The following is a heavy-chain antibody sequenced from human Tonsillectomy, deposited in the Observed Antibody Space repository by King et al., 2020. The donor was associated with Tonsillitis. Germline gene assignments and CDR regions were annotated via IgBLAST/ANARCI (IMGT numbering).Heavy chain of an antibody. CDR3: ARALIAAAAK. V-gene: IGHV3-11*01. CDR1: GFTFSDYS. D-gene: IGHD6-13*01. CDR2: IDGRGTTI. J-gene: IGHJ4*02. Sequence: VQLVESGGGFVKPGGSLRLSCAASGFTFSDYSMSWIRQTPGKGLEWISYIDGRGTTIYHSDSVKGRFTISRDNAKNSLFLQLNNLTVEDTGVYYCARALIAAAAKWGQGTLVTVSS.